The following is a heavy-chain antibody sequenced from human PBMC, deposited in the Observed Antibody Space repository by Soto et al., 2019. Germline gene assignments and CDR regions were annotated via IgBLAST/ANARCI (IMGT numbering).Heavy chain of an antibody. CDR2: IYYRGST. D-gene: IGHD3-9*01. J-gene: IGHJ4*02. CDR1: GASISPYY. V-gene: IGHV4-59*01. CDR3: ARSHYDVLTGFNQYYFAD. Sequence: SETLSLTCTVSGASISPYYWNWIRQPPGKGLEWIGYIYYRGSTNYNPSLQTRVIISVDTSKNQFSLRLSSVTAADTAVYYCARSHYDVLTGFNQYYFADWGQGALVTVSS.